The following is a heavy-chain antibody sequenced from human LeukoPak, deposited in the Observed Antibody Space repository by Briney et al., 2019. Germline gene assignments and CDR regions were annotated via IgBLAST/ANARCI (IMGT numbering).Heavy chain of an antibody. CDR2: IKQDGSER. D-gene: IGHD6-13*01. V-gene: IGHV3-7*01. Sequence: HTGGSLRLXCAASGFTCSSYWMSWVRQAPGKGLEWVANIKQDGSERYYVDSVKGRFTISRDNAKNSLYLQMNSLRAEDTAVYYCARDVLDSSSWYVGYYYYYMDVWGKGTTVTVSS. CDR1: GFTCSSYW. CDR3: ARDVLDSSSWYVGYYYYYMDV. J-gene: IGHJ6*03.